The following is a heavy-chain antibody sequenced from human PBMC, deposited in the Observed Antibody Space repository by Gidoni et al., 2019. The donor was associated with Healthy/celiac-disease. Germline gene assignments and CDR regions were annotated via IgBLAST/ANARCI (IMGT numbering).Heavy chain of an antibody. Sequence: QVQLVESGGGVVQHGRSLRLSCAASGFPFSSYGLHWVRQAPGKGLEWVAVIWYDGSNKYYADSVKGRFTISRDNSKNTLYLQMNSLRAEDTAVYYCARDRHYYDSSGCDYWGQGTLVTVSS. V-gene: IGHV3-33*01. J-gene: IGHJ4*02. CDR1: GFPFSSYG. CDR2: IWYDGSNK. D-gene: IGHD3-22*01. CDR3: ARDRHYYDSSGCDY.